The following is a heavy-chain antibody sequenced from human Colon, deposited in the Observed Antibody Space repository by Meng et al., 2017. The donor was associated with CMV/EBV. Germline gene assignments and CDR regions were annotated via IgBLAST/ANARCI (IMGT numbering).Heavy chain of an antibody. J-gene: IGHJ6*02. CDR1: GFTFSSYS. CDR2: ISSSSSYI. V-gene: IGHV3-21*04. CDR3: AKDLQFPHYGMDV. Sequence: GESLKISCAASGFTFSSYSMNWVRQAPGKGLEWVSSISSSSSYIYYADSVKGRFTISRDNAKNSLYLQMNSLRAEDTAVYYCAKDLQFPHYGMDVWGQGTTVTVSS.